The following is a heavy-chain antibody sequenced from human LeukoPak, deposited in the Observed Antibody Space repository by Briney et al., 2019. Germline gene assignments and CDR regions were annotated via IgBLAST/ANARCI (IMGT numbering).Heavy chain of an antibody. CDR1: GYTFTSYG. D-gene: IGHD5-24*01. J-gene: IGHJ5*02. Sequence: ASVKVSCKASGYTFTSYGISWVRQAPGQWLEWMGWISAYNGNTNYAQKLQGRVTMTTDTSTSTAYMELSTLRSEDTAVYYCARDPMATIVSWFDPWGQGTLVTVSS. V-gene: IGHV1-18*01. CDR3: ARDPMATIVSWFDP. CDR2: ISAYNGNT.